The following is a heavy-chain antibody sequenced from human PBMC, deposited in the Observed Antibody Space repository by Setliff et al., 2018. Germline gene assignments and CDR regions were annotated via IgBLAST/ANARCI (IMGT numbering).Heavy chain of an antibody. V-gene: IGHV4-34*01. Sequence: SETLSLTCTVYGASFSNYYWGWVRQPPEERLEWIGELDHSGRTKYNPSLKGRVTISVDTSKSQLSLRLASVTAADTAEYYCVRSSPRGSTAGYWYFDFWGRGTLVTVSS. CDR1: GASFSNYY. J-gene: IGHJ2*01. D-gene: IGHD6-13*01. CDR2: LDHSGRT. CDR3: VRSSPRGSTAGYWYFDF.